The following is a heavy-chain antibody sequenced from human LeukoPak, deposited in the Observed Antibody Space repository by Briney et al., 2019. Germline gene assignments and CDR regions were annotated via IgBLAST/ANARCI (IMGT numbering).Heavy chain of an antibody. D-gene: IGHD3-22*01. CDR1: GFTVSSYS. J-gene: IGHJ4*02. CDR3: ARIPNYYDSSGPLGGY. V-gene: IGHV3-53*01. CDR2: FYSDNT. Sequence: GGSLRLPCTVSGFTVSSYSMSWVRQSPGKGLEWVSFFYSDNTHYADSVKGRFTISRDNAKNSLYLQMNSLRAEDTAVYYCARIPNYYDSSGPLGGYWGQGTLVTVSS.